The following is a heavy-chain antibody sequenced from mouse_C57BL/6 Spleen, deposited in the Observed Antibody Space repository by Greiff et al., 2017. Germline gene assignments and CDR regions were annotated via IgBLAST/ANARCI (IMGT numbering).Heavy chain of an antibody. Sequence: VKLQESGAELARPGASVKMSCKASGYTFTSYTMHWVKQRPGQGLEWIGYINPSSGYTKYNQKFKDKATLTADKSSSTAYMQLSSLTSEDSAVYYCARWHYYGSSYPAWFAYWGQGTLVTVSA. CDR3: ARWHYYGSSYPAWFAY. V-gene: IGHV1-4*01. CDR2: INPSSGYT. D-gene: IGHD1-1*01. J-gene: IGHJ3*01. CDR1: GYTFTSYT.